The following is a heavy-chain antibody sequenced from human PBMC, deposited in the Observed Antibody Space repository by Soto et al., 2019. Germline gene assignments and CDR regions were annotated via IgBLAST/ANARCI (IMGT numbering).Heavy chain of an antibody. CDR2: INHSGST. J-gene: IGHJ4*02. Sequence: QVQLQQWGAGLLKPSETLSLTCAVYGGSFSGYYWSWIRQPPGKGLEWIGEINHSGSTNYNPSLNGRVTISVDTSKNQFSLKLSSVTAADTAVYYCARGLPNYDFWSGYRTNFDYWGQGTLVTVSS. CDR1: GGSFSGYY. CDR3: ARGLPNYDFWSGYRTNFDY. V-gene: IGHV4-34*01. D-gene: IGHD3-3*01.